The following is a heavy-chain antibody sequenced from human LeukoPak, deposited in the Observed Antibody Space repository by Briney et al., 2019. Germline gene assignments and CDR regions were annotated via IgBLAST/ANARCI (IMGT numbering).Heavy chain of an antibody. CDR1: GFTFGDYA. J-gene: IGHJ4*02. CDR2: IRSKAYGGTT. Sequence: GGSLRLSCTASGFTFGDYAMSLVRQAPGKGLEWVGFIRSKAYGGTTEYAASVKGRFTISRDDSKSIAYLQMNSLKTEDTAVYYCTSFHYYDSSGSLDYWGQGTLVTVSS. V-gene: IGHV3-49*04. D-gene: IGHD3-22*01. CDR3: TSFHYYDSSGSLDY.